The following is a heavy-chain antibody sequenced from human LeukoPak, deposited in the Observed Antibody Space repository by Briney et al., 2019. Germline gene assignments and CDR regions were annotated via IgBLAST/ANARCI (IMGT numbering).Heavy chain of an antibody. CDR3: ARMESSGYSLPDY. CDR1: GGSISSYY. Sequence: SETLSLTCTVSGGSISSYYWSWIRQPPGKGLEWIGYIYYSGSTHYNPSLKSRVTISVDTSKNQFSLKLSSVTAADTAVYYCARMESSGYSLPDYWGQGTQVTVSS. J-gene: IGHJ4*02. V-gene: IGHV4-59*12. D-gene: IGHD3-22*01. CDR2: IYYSGST.